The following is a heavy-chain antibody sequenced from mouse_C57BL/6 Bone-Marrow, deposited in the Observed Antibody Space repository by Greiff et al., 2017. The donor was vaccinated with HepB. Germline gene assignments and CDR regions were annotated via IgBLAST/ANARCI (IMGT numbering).Heavy chain of an antibody. CDR3: ARQKIYYGYDWFAY. V-gene: IGHV5-2*01. CDR1: EYEFPSHD. CDR2: INSDGGST. J-gene: IGHJ3*01. D-gene: IGHD2-2*01. Sequence: EVKVVESGGGLVQPGESLKLSCESNEYEFPSHDMSWVRKTPEKRLELVAAINSDGGSTYYPDTMERRFIISRDNTKKTLYMQMSILRSEDTALYYCARQKIYYGYDWFAYWGQGTLVTVSA.